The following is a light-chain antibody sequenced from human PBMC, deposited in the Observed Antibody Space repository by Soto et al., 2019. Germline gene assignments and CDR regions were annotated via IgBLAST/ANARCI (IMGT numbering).Light chain of an antibody. CDR3: QQYNNWPPAT. J-gene: IGKJ1*01. CDR2: GAS. Sequence: EIVMTQSPATLSVSPGERATLSCRASQSVSSNLAWYQQKPGQAPRLLIYGASTRATGIPARFSGSGSGTEFTLTISSLQSEDFVVYYCQQYNNWPPATF. CDR1: QSVSSN. V-gene: IGKV3-15*01.